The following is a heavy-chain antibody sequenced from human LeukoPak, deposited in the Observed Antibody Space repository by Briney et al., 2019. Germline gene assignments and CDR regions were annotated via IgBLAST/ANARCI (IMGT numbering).Heavy chain of an antibody. D-gene: IGHD4-23*01. CDR2: IIPIFGTA. CDR1: GGTFSSYA. CDR3: ARQPYGGTIDY. Sequence: ASVKVSCKASGGTFSSYAISWVRQAPGQELEWMGGIIPIFGTADYAQKFQGRVTITADESTSTAYMELSSLRSEDTAVYYCARQPYGGTIDYWGQGTLVTVSS. V-gene: IGHV1-69*01. J-gene: IGHJ4*02.